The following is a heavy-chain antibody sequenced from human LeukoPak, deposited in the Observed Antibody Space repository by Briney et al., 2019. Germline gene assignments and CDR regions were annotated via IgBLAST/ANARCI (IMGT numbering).Heavy chain of an antibody. D-gene: IGHD2-15*01. J-gene: IGHJ6*02. CDR1: GFTFSSYG. V-gene: IGHV3-30*18. CDR2: ISHDGSNK. CDR3: AKVIVVVAATENYYYGMDV. Sequence: GRSLRLSCAASGFTFSSYGMHWVRQAPGKGLEWVAVISHDGSNKYYADSVKGRFTISRDNSKNTLYLQMNSLRAEDAAVYYCAKVIVVVAATENYYYGMDVWGQGTTVTVSS.